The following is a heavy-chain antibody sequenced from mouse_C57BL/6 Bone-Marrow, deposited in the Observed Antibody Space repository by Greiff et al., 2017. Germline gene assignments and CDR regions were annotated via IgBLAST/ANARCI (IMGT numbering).Heavy chain of an antibody. D-gene: IGHD3-3*01. CDR2: ISRGSSTI. V-gene: IGHV5-17*01. Sequence: EVKLMESGGGLVKPGGSLKLSCAASGFTFSDYGMHWVRQAPEKGLEWVAYISRGSSTIYYADTVKGRFTISRDNAKNTLFLQMTSLRSEDTALYYVARGGNVGAMDYWGQGTAVTVSS. J-gene: IGHJ4*01. CDR3: ARGGNVGAMDY. CDR1: GFTFSDYG.